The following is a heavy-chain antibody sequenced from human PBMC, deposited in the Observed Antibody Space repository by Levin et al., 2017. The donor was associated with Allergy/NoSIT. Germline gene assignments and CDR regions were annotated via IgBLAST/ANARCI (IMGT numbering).Heavy chain of an antibody. CDR3: ARQLGNFWSGYNYFDY. J-gene: IGHJ4*02. CDR1: GFTFSSYE. Sequence: GESLKISCAASGFTFSSYEMNWVRRAPGKGLEWVSYISSTGSTIYSADSVKGRFTISRDNAKNSLYLHMNSLRAEDTAVYYCARQLGNFWSGYNYFDYWGQGPLVTVSS. V-gene: IGHV3-48*03. D-gene: IGHD3-3*01. CDR2: ISSTGSTI.